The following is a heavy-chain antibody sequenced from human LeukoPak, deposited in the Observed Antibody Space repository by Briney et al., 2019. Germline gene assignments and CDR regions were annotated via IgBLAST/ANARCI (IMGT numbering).Heavy chain of an antibody. V-gene: IGHV1-18*01. CDR1: GYTFNNYG. Sequence: GASVKVSCKASGYTFNNYGFSWVRQAPGQGLEWMGWISAYNGHTKNAQKFQGRVTTTTDTSTSTVNMELRSLRSDDTAVYYCARGSPPRRNYDSSGYYPYYFDYWGQGTLDTVSS. D-gene: IGHD3-22*01. CDR3: ARGSPPRRNYDSSGYYPYYFDY. CDR2: ISAYNGHT. J-gene: IGHJ4*02.